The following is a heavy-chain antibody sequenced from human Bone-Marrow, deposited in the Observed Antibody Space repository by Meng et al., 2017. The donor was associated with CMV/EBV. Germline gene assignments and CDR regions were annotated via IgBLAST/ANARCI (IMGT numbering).Heavy chain of an antibody. CDR3: ARDALWFPYDY. V-gene: IGHV4-59*12. CDR1: GGSISSYY. J-gene: IGHJ4*02. CDR2: IYYSGST. Sequence: GSLRLSCTVSGGSISSYYWSWIRQPPGKGLEWIGYIYYSGSTNYNPSLKSRVTTSVDTSKNQFSLKLSSVTAADTAVYYCARDALWFPYDYWGQGTLVTVSS. D-gene: IGHD3-10*01.